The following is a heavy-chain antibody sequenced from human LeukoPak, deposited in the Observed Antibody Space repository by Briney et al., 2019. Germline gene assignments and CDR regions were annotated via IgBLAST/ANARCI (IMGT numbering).Heavy chain of an antibody. CDR3: ARDRFIAAAGTYWIDP. D-gene: IGHD6-13*01. CDR2: INPNSGGT. Sequence: ASVKVSCKASGYTFTGYYMHWVRQAPGQGLEWMGWINPNSGGTNYAQKFQGRVTMTRDTSISTAYMELSRLRSDDTAVYYCARDRFIAAAGTYWIDPWGQGTLVTVSS. CDR1: GYTFTGYY. J-gene: IGHJ5*02. V-gene: IGHV1-2*02.